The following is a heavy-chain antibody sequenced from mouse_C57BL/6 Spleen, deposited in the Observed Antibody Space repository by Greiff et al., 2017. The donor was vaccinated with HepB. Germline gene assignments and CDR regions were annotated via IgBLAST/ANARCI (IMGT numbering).Heavy chain of an antibody. J-gene: IGHJ2*01. CDR3: ARRDWDYFVY. CDR2: INPNNGGT. Sequence: EVQLQQSGPELVKPGASVKISCKASGYTFTDYYMNWVKQSHGKSLEWIGDINPNNGGTSYNQKFKGKATLTVDKSSSTAYMELRRLTYEDSAVYYCARRDWDYFVYWGQGTTLTVSS. D-gene: IGHD4-1*01. V-gene: IGHV1-26*01. CDR1: GYTFTDYY.